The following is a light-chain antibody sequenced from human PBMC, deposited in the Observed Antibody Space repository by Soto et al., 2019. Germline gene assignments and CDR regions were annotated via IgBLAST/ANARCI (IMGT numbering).Light chain of an antibody. V-gene: IGKV1D-12*01. CDR1: QGIGKW. CDR3: QQGNSFPLT. CDR2: AAS. J-gene: IGKJ4*01. Sequence: DIQMTQSPSSVSASVGDRVTITCRASQGIGKWLAWYQQKPGTAPKLLLYAASTLQSGAPSRFSGSGSGKDLTLTISTLQYEDFATYYCQQGNSFPLTFGGGTKVEIK.